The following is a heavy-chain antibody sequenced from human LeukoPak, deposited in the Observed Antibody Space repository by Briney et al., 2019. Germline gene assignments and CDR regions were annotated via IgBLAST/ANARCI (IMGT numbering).Heavy chain of an antibody. CDR1: GGSISSSGYY. CDR3: ARHEYSGSYYGLSWFDP. CDR2: IYYSGST. J-gene: IGHJ5*02. V-gene: IGHV4-39*01. Sequence: PSETLSLTCTVSGGSISSSGYYWGWIRQPPGKGLEWIASIYYSGSTYYNPSLKSRVTISVDTSKNQLSLKLGSLTAAGTAVYYCARHEYSGSYYGLSWFDPWGQGTLVTVSS. D-gene: IGHD1-26*01.